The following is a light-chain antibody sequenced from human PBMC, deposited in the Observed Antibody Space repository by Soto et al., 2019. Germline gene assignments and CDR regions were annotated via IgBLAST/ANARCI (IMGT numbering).Light chain of an antibody. J-gene: IGKJ2*02. V-gene: IGKV3-20*01. CDR3: QHYGSSHSSCT. CDR2: GAS. CDR1: QSVNSNY. Sequence: EIVLTQSPGTLSLSPGERATLSCRSSQSVNSNYLAWYQQKPGQAPRLLIFGASHRPTAIPDSFSGSGSGTDFTLTISRLEPEDFAMYYCQHYGSSHSSCTFGQGTKLEIK.